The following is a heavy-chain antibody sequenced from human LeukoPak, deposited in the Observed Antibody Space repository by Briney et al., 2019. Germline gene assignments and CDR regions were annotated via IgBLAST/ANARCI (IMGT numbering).Heavy chain of an antibody. CDR2: ISGHNGNW. Sequence: GASVKVTCKTSGYSFVNYGISWVRQAPAQGLEWIAWISGHNGNWNEAQQVQGRVTVTTDTSAGTAYMELTRLTSDDTAVYYCARDLYIVVPSVTDHWGQGTLVTVSS. V-gene: IGHV1-18*01. CDR3: ARDLYIVVPSVTDH. J-gene: IGHJ4*02. CDR1: GYSFVNYG. D-gene: IGHD2-15*01.